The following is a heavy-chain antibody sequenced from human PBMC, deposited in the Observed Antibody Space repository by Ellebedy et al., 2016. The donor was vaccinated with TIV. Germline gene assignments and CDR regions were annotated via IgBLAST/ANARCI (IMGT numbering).Heavy chain of an antibody. CDR2: ISWSNEGI. CDR1: GFTFDDYA. D-gene: IGHD2-15*01. J-gene: IGHJ4*02. V-gene: IGHV3-9*01. CDR3: AVVGGN. Sequence: GGSLRLXXAASGFTFDDYAMHWVRQTPGKGLEWVSGISWSNEGIEYADSVKGRCTISRDNSKNTLFLQLNSLRTDDTAVYYCAVVGGNWGQGTLVTVSS.